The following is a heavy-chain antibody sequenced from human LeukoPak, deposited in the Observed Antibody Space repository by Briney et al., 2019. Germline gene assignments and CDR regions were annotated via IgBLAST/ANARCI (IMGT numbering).Heavy chain of an antibody. V-gene: IGHV4-39*07. CDR1: GGSISSRTYY. CDR3: AREETTVTHNWFDP. CDR2: VHYSGST. Sequence: SETLSLTCTVSGGSISSRTYYWGWIRQPPGKGLEWIGSVHYSGSTYYNPSLKSRVTISVDTSKNQFSLKLSSVTAADTAVYYCAREETTVTHNWFDPWGQGTLVTVSS. D-gene: IGHD4-17*01. J-gene: IGHJ5*02.